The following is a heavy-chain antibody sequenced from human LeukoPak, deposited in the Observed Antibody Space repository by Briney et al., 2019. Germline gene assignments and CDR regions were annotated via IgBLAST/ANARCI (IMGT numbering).Heavy chain of an antibody. V-gene: IGHV4-59*01. CDR1: GGSISGYY. CDR2: IYYTGST. J-gene: IGHJ5*02. CDR3: VRGPYGSGISNWFDP. D-gene: IGHD3-10*01. Sequence: PSETLSLTCTVSGGSISGYYWSWIRQPPGKGPEWIGYIYYTGSTNYNPSLQSRVTVSVDTSKNQFSLRLTSVSAADTAVYYCVRGPYGSGISNWFDPWGQGTQVIVSS.